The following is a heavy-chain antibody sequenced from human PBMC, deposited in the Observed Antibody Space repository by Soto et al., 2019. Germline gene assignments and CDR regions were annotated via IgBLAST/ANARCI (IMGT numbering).Heavy chain of an antibody. V-gene: IGHV4-30-2*01. CDR2: IYHSGST. J-gene: IGHJ4*02. CDR3: ARDDSSGYYAD. Sequence: PSETLSLTCAVSGGSISSGGYSWSWIRQPPGKGLEWIGYIYHSGSTYYNPSLKSRVTISVDRSKNQFSLKLSSVTAADTAVYYCARDDSSGYYADWGQGTLVTVSS. CDR1: GGSISSGGYS. D-gene: IGHD3-22*01.